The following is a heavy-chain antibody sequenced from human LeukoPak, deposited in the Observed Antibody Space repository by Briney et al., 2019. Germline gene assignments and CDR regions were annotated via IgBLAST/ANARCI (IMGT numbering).Heavy chain of an antibody. CDR3: AKVVGNWNDFDY. CDR2: IRYDGSNK. V-gene: IGHV3-30*02. D-gene: IGHD1-1*01. J-gene: IGHJ4*02. CDR1: GFTFSSYG. Sequence: GGSLRLSXAASGFTFSSYGMHWVRQAPGKGLEWVAFIRYDGSNKYYADSVKGRFTISRDNSKNTLYLQMNSLRAEDTAVYYCAKVVGNWNDFDYWGQGTLVTVSS.